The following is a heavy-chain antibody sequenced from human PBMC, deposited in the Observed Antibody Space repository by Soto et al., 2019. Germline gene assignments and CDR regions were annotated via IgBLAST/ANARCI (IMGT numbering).Heavy chain of an antibody. D-gene: IGHD5-18*01. J-gene: IGHJ4*02. CDR3: ARSGYSYGPNPLLY. V-gene: IGHV4-31*03. CDR1: GGSISSGGYY. Sequence: QVQLQESGPGLVKPSQTLSLTCTVSGGSISSGGYYWSWIRQHPGKGLEWIGYIFYSGSTYYNPSLKSRVTISVYTSKNQFSLKLSSVTAADTAVYYCARSGYSYGPNPLLYWGQGTLVTVSS. CDR2: IFYSGST.